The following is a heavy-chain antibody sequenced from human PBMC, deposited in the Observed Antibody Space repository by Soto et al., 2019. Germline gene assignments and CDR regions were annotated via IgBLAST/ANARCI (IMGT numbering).Heavy chain of an antibody. J-gene: IGHJ4*02. CDR1: GGTFSSYT. CDR3: ARDLYTYYGSGTSRFDY. D-gene: IGHD3-10*01. CDR2: IIPILGIA. V-gene: IGHV1-69*08. Sequence: QVQLVQSGAEVKKPGSSVKVSCKASGGTFSSYTISWVRQAPGQGLEWMGRIIPILGIANYAQKFQGRVTITADKSTSTAYMELSSLRSEDTAVYYCARDLYTYYGSGTSRFDYWGQGTLVTVSS.